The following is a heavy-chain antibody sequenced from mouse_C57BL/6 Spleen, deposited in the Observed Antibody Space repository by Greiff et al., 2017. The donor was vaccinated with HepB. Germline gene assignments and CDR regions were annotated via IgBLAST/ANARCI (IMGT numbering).Heavy chain of an antibody. CDR2: INPYNGDT. Sequence: EVQLQQSGPELVKPGDSVKISCKASGYSFTGSFMNWVMQSHGKSLEWIGRINPYNGDTFYNQKFKGKATLTVDKSSSTAHMELRSLTSEDSAVYYCARGIYDGYPFDYWGQGTTLTVSS. CDR1: GYSFTGSF. D-gene: IGHD2-3*01. J-gene: IGHJ2*01. CDR3: ARGIYDGYPFDY. V-gene: IGHV1-20*01.